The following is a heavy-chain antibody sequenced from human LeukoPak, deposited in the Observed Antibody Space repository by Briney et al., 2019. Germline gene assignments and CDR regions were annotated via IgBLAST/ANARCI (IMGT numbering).Heavy chain of an antibody. J-gene: IGHJ5*02. V-gene: IGHV3-7*01. D-gene: IGHD5-12*01. CDR2: IKEDGSKD. CDR3: ARDASGYDP. Sequence: GGSQRLSCAASGFSFSTYWMSWVRQTPGKGLEWVANIKEDGSKDYYVDSVKGRFTISRDNAKNSLYLQMNGLRVEDSGVYYCARDASGYDPWGQGTLVTVSS. CDR1: GFSFSTYW.